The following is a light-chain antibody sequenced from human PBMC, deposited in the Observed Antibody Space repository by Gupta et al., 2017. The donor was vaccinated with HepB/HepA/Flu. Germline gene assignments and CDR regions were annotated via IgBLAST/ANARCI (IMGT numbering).Light chain of an antibody. J-gene: IGLJ2*01. Sequence: QSVLTQPPSASGTPGHRVTISCSGSSSNIGSNYVYWYQQLPGTAPKLLIYRSNQRRSGGPDGFSGSKSGTSAALAISGLRSEEEADYYCGAWEDSRSVHVVFGGGTKLTVL. CDR3: GAWEDSRSVHVV. CDR2: RSN. V-gene: IGLV1-47*01. CDR1: SSNIGSNY.